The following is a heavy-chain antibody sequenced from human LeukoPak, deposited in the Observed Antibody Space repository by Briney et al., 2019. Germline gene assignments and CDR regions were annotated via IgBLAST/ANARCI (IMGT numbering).Heavy chain of an antibody. Sequence: SVKVSCKASGGTFSSYAISWVRQAPGQGLEWMGGIIPIFGTANYAQKFQGRVTITADESTSTAYMELSSLRSEDTAVYYCARTLGYSSGWYSEPSPSWFDPWGQGTLVTVPS. V-gene: IGHV1-69*13. CDR3: ARTLGYSSGWYSEPSPSWFDP. D-gene: IGHD6-19*01. CDR1: GGTFSSYA. J-gene: IGHJ5*02. CDR2: IIPIFGTA.